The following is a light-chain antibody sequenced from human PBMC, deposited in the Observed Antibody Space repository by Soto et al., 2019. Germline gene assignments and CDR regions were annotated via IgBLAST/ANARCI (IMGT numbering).Light chain of an antibody. V-gene: IGLV2-11*01. J-gene: IGLJ3*02. CDR1: SSDVGGYNY. Sequence: QSALTQPRSVSGSPGQSVTISCTGTSSDVGGYNYVSWYQQHPGKAPKLMIYDVSKRPSGVPDRLSGSKSGNTASLTISGLQAEDEADYYCCSYAGSYTLAFGGGTKLTVL. CDR2: DVS. CDR3: CSYAGSYTLA.